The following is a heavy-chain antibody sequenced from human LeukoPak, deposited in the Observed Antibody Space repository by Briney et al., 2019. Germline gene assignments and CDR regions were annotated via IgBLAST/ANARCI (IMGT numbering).Heavy chain of an antibody. J-gene: IGHJ6*03. CDR1: GYTFTSYY. V-gene: IGHV1-46*01. Sequence: ASVKVSCKASGYTFTSYYMHWVRQAPGQGLEWMGIINPSGGSTSYAQKFQGRVTMTRGTSTSTVYMELRSLRSDDTAVYYCARSEYSSSWYYHYYYTDVWGKGTTVTISS. CDR2: INPSGGST. D-gene: IGHD6-13*01. CDR3: ARSEYSSSWYYHYYYTDV.